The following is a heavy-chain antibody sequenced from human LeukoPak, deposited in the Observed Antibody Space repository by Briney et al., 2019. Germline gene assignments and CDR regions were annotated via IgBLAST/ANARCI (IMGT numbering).Heavy chain of an antibody. CDR2: INSDGSST. V-gene: IGHV3-74*01. D-gene: IGHD3-10*01. CDR1: GFTFDDYA. Sequence: GGSLRLSCAASGFTFDDYAMHWVRQAPGKGLEWVSRINSDGSSTTYADSVKGRFTISRDNAKNTLYLQMNSLRAEDTAVYYCARDYGRSRDYGMDVWGQGTTVTVSS. CDR3: ARDYGRSRDYGMDV. J-gene: IGHJ6*02.